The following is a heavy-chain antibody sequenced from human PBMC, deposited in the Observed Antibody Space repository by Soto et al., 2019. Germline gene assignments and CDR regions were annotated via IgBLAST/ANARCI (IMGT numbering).Heavy chain of an antibody. D-gene: IGHD6-19*01. CDR1: GGSISSGGYY. CDR3: ARGGIAVAGKPDY. Sequence: SETLSLTCTVSGGSISSGGYYWSWIRQHPGKGLEWIGYIYYSGSTYYNPSLKSRVTISVDTSKNQFSLKLSSVTAADTAVYYCARGGIAVAGKPDYWGQGTLVTVSS. V-gene: IGHV4-31*03. J-gene: IGHJ4*02. CDR2: IYYSGST.